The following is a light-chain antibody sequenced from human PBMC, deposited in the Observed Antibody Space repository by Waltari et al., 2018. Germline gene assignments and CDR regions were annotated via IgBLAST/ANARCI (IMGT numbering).Light chain of an antibody. J-gene: IGLJ3*02. V-gene: IGLV3-21*03. CDR1: NIGSKT. CDR3: QVWDSSNDHVV. Sequence: SYVLTQPPSVSVAPGKTASITCGGDNIGSKTVHWYQPRPGQAPVLVVFDDSDRPSGIPERFSGSNSGNTATLTISRVEAGDEADYSCQVWDSSNDHVVFGGGTKLTVL. CDR2: DDS.